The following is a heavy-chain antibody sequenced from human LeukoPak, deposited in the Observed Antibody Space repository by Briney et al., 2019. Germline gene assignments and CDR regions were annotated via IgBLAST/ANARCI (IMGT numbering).Heavy chain of an antibody. CDR2: MNPNSGNT. CDR1: GYTFTSYD. D-gene: IGHD6-13*01. V-gene: IGHV1-8*03. CDR3: ARATAAAAPYYYYYYMDV. J-gene: IGHJ6*03. Sequence: VASVKVSCKASGYTFTSYDINWVRQATGQGLEWMGWMNPNSGNTGYAQKFQGRVTITRNTSISTAYMELSSLRSEETAVYYCARATAAAAPYYYYYYMDVWGKGTTVTVSS.